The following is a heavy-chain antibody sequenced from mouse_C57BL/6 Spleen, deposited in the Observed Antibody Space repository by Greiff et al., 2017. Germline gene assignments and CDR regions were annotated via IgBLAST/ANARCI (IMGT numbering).Heavy chain of an antibody. CDR2: INPSSGYT. Sequence: QVQLKESGAELAKPGASVKLSCKASGYTFTSYWMHWVKQRPGQGLEWIGYINPSSGYTKYNQKFKDKATLTADKSSSTAYMQLSSLTYEDSAVYYCARRTAQATGAMDYWGQGTSVTVSS. V-gene: IGHV1-7*01. D-gene: IGHD3-2*02. CDR3: ARRTAQATGAMDY. J-gene: IGHJ4*01. CDR1: GYTFTSYW.